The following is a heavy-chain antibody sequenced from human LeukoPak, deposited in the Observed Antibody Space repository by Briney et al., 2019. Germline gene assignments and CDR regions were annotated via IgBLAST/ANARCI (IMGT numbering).Heavy chain of an antibody. CDR3: ARDQVGAAAAVLDYYYYMDV. D-gene: IGHD6-13*01. CDR2: ISYDGSNK. J-gene: IGHJ6*03. CDR1: GFTFSSYA. V-gene: IGHV3-30*04. Sequence: PGGSLRLSCAASGFTFSSYAMHWVRQAPGKGLEWVAVISYDGSNKYYADSVKGRFTISRDNSKNTLYLQMNSLRAEDTAVYYCARDQVGAAAAVLDYYYYMDVWGKGTTVTVSS.